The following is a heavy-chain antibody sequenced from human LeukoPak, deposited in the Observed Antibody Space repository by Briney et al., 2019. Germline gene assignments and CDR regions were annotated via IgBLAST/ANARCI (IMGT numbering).Heavy chain of an antibody. CDR1: GFTFSTHA. J-gene: IGHJ4*02. Sequence: GGSLRLSCAASGFTFSTHAMGWVRQAPGKGLEWVSAISSSAGGTYYADSVKGRFTISRDNAKNSLYLQMNSLRAEDTAVYYCARDSSLGYWGQGTLVTISS. CDR3: ARDSSLGY. D-gene: IGHD3-3*02. CDR2: ISSSAGGT. V-gene: IGHV3-23*01.